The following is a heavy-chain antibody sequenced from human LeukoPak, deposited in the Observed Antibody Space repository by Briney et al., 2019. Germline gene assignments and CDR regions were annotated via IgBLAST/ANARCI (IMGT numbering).Heavy chain of an antibody. Sequence: GGSLRLSCAASGFTFSYYAMSWVRQAPGKGLEWVSAISGSGGSTYYADSVKGRFTISRDNSKNTLYLQMNSLRAEDTAVYYCAKDSFSGLYYYYMDVWGKGTTVTVSS. J-gene: IGHJ6*03. D-gene: IGHD3/OR15-3a*01. CDR1: GFTFSYYA. V-gene: IGHV3-23*01. CDR3: AKDSFSGLYYYYMDV. CDR2: ISGSGGST.